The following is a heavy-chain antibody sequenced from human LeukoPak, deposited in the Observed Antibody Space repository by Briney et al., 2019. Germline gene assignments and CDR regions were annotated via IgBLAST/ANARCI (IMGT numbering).Heavy chain of an antibody. V-gene: IGHV4-39*01. Sequence: SETLSLTCTVSGGSISSSTYYWGWIRQPPGKGLEWFGSIYNSGTTYYNPSLKSRVTIAVDTSKNQFSLMLSSVTAADTAVYFCARHSWGLPPAEYFQNCGQGTLVTVSS. CDR2: IYNSGTT. CDR1: GGSISSSTYY. CDR3: ARHSWGLPPAEYFQN. J-gene: IGHJ1*01. D-gene: IGHD3-16*01.